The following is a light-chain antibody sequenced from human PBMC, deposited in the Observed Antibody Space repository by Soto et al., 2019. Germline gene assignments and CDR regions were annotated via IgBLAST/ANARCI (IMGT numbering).Light chain of an antibody. CDR2: SNN. J-gene: IGLJ1*01. CDR1: SSNIGSNT. Sequence: QSVLTQPPSASGTPGQRVTISCSGSSSNIGSNTVNWYQQLPGTAPKLLIYSNNQRPSGVPDRFSGSKSGTSASLAISGLQSEDEADYYCAAWDDSLHGPVFGTGTKLTGL. V-gene: IGLV1-44*01. CDR3: AAWDDSLHGPV.